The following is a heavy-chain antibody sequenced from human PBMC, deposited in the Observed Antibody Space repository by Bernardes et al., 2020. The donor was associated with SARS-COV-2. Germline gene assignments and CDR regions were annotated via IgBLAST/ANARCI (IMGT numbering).Heavy chain of an antibody. CDR2: IYYSGST. J-gene: IGHJ3*02. CDR1: GGSFSGYY. Sequence: SETLSLTCAVYGGSFSGYYWSWIRQPPGKGLEWIGYIYYSGSTNYNPSLKSRVTISVDTSKNQFSLKLSSVTAADTAVYYCARRYYDILTGYYILRDAFDIWGQGTMVTVSS. CDR3: ARRYYDILTGYYILRDAFDI. D-gene: IGHD3-9*01. V-gene: IGHV4-59*08.